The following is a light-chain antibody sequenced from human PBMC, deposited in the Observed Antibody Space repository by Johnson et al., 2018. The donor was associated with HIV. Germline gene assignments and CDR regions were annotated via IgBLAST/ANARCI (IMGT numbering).Light chain of an antibody. CDR2: DNN. Sequence: QSVLTQPPSVSAAPGQKVTISCSGSSSNIGNNYVSWYQQLPGPAPKLLIYDNNKRPSGIPDRFSGPTSGTSATLGITGLPPGDEADYYFGTWDSSLRTGFFGTGTKVTVL. V-gene: IGLV1-51*01. J-gene: IGLJ1*01. CDR1: SSNIGNNY. CDR3: GTWDSSLRTGF.